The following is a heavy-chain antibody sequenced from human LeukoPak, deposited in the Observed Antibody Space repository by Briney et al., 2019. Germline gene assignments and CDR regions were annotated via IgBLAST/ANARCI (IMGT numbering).Heavy chain of an antibody. CDR1: GFTFSSYW. CDR2: INSDGSST. D-gene: IGHD4-23*01. V-gene: IGHV3-74*01. CDR3: AYGGKSDRFDY. J-gene: IGHJ4*02. Sequence: GGSLRLSCAASGFTFSSYWMHWVRQAPGKGLVWVSRINSDGSSTSYADSVKGRFTISRDNAKNTLYLQMNSLRAEDTAVYYCAYGGKSDRFDYWGQGTLVTVSS.